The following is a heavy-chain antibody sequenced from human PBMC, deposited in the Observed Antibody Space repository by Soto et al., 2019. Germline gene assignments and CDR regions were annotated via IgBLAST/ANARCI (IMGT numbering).Heavy chain of an antibody. V-gene: IGHV3-21*01. CDR3: ARDQGGDSGSYWMYYVDY. J-gene: IGHJ4*02. CDR2: ISSSSSYI. D-gene: IGHD1-26*01. Sequence: EVQLVESGGGLVKPGGSLRLSCAASGFTFSSYSMNWVRQAPGKGLEWVSSISSSSSYIYYADSVKGRFTISRDNAKNSLYLQMNSLRAEDTAVYYCARDQGGDSGSYWMYYVDYWGQGTLVTVSS. CDR1: GFTFSSYS.